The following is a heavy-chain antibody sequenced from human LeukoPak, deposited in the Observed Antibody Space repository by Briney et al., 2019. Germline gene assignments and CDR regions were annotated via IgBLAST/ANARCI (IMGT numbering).Heavy chain of an antibody. J-gene: IGHJ4*02. CDR2: ISSSSRNI. CDR1: GFTFSIYS. CDR3: ARVGTSGWTSDY. D-gene: IGHD6-19*01. Sequence: GGSLRLSCAASGFTFSIYSINWVRQAPGKGLEWLSYISSSSRNISYADSLKGRFTVSRDNAKNSVDLQMDSLRAEDTAVYYCARVGTSGWTSDYWGQGTPVTVSS. V-gene: IGHV3-48*04.